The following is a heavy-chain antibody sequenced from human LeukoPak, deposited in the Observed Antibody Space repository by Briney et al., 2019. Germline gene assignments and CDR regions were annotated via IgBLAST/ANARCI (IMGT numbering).Heavy chain of an antibody. Sequence: SETLSLTCTVSGGSVSSGSYYWSWIRQPPGKGLEWIVYIYYSGSTNCNPSLKSRVTISVDTSKNQFSLKLSSVTAADTAVYYCARDRAIAAAGTRSPYYYYYGMDVWGKGTTVTVSS. D-gene: IGHD6-13*01. CDR2: IYYSGST. V-gene: IGHV4-61*01. CDR1: GGSVSSGSYY. CDR3: ARDRAIAAAGTRSPYYYYYGMDV. J-gene: IGHJ6*04.